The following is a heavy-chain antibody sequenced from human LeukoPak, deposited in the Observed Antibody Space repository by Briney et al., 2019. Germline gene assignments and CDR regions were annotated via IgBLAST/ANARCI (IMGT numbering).Heavy chain of an antibody. J-gene: IGHJ4*02. CDR1: EFTFSSYW. D-gene: IGHD3-10*01. CDR2: IKQDGSEK. V-gene: IGHV3-7*01. CDR3: ARERTMVRGVLSYSDY. Sequence: GGSLRLSCAAPEFTFSSYWMSWVRQAPGKGLEWVANIKQDGSEKYYVDSVKGRFTISRDNAKNSLYLQMNSLRAEDTAVYYCARERTMVRGVLSYSDYWGQGTLVTVSS.